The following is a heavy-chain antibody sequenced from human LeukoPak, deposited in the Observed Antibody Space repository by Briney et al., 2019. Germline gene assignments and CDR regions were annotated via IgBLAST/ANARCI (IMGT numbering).Heavy chain of an antibody. CDR2: IYYSGST. J-gene: IGHJ4*02. Sequence: SETLSLTCTVSGGSISSSSYYWGWIRQPPGKGLEWIGSIYYSGSTYYNPSLKSRVTISVDTSKNQFSLKLSSVTAADTAVYYCARRLITMVRGKSGSDDYWGQGTLVTISS. V-gene: IGHV4-39*01. D-gene: IGHD3-10*01. CDR1: GGSISSSSYY. CDR3: ARRLITMVRGKSGSDDY.